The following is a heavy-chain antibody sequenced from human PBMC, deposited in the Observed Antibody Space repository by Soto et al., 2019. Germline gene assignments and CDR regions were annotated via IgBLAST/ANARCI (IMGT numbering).Heavy chain of an antibody. CDR3: ARDASYYDSRGNLRGDAFDI. CDR2: ISYDGSNK. V-gene: IGHV3-30-3*01. CDR1: GFIFSSYA. Sequence: QVQLVESGGGVVQPGRSLRLSCAASGFIFSSYAMHWVRQAPGKGLEWVAVISYDGSNKYYADSVKGRFTISRDNSKNTLYLQMNSLRAEDTAVYYCARDASYYDSRGNLRGDAFDIWGQGTMVTVSS. D-gene: IGHD3-22*01. J-gene: IGHJ3*02.